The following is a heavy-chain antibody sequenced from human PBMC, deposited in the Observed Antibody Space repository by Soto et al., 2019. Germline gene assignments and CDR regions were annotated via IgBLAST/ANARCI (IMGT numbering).Heavy chain of an antibody. Sequence: QITLKESGPTLVKVTQTVTLTCTFSGFSLNSTGVGVGWIRQPAGKALEGLALINWNDDKRYNPSLKSRLTITKDTSKNQVVLTMTNMDPVDTAAYYCARSGHNSGFFYYDYWGQGTLVTVSS. CDR2: INWNDDK. V-gene: IGHV2-5*01. CDR3: ARSGHNSGFFYYDY. CDR1: GFSLNSTGVG. D-gene: IGHD3-22*01. J-gene: IGHJ4*02.